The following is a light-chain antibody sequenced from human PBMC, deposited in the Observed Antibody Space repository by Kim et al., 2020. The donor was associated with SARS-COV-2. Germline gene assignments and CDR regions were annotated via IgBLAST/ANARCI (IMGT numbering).Light chain of an antibody. CDR1: QSVSTY. V-gene: IGKV3-11*01. CDR2: DAS. CDR3: QQRTSWPLT. Sequence: LSPGERATLSCRASQSVSTYLAWYQQKPGQAPRLLIYDASNRATGVPARFSGSGSGTDFTLTIDSLEPEDFAVYYCQQRTSWPLTFGGGTKVDIK. J-gene: IGKJ4*01.